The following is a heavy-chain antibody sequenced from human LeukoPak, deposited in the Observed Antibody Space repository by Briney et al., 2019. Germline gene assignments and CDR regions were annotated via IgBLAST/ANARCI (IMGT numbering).Heavy chain of an antibody. CDR1: GFTFSGYW. V-gene: IGHV3-74*03. Sequence: GGSLRLSCAASGFTFSGYWMHWVRQAPGKGLVWVSRINSDGYSITYADSVKGRFTISRDNAKNTLYLQMNSLIAEDTAVYFCTRAGYSSGFDSWGQGTLVTVSA. J-gene: IGHJ5*01. CDR3: TRAGYSSGFDS. D-gene: IGHD6-19*01. CDR2: INSDGYSI.